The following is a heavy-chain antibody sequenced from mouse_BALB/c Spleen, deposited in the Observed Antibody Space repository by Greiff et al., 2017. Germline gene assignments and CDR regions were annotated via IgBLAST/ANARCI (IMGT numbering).Heavy chain of an antibody. D-gene: IGHD1-1*01. Sequence: QVQLQQSGAELMKPGASVKISCKATGYTFSSYWIEWVKQRPGHGLEWIGEILPGSGSTNYNEKFKGQATFTADTSANTAYMQLSSLTSEDSAVYYGARSQMRGYYYSNAMDYWGQGTSVTVSS. CDR2: ILPGSGST. J-gene: IGHJ4*01. V-gene: IGHV1-9*01. CDR3: ARSQMRGYYYSNAMDY. CDR1: GYTFSSYW.